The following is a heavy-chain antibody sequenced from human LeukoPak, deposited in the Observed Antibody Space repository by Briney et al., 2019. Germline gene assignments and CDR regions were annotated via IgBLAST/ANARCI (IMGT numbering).Heavy chain of an antibody. V-gene: IGHV5-51*01. CDR3: ARRPRDGYNEDYFAS. D-gene: IGHD5-12*01. J-gene: IGHJ4*02. Sequence: GESLKISCKGSGYSFTSYWVGWVRQMPGKGLEYMGIIYPGDSDTRYSPSFQGQVTISADKSISTAYLQWSSLKASDTAMYYCARRPRDGYNEDYFASWRQGTLVTVSS. CDR1: GYSFTSYW. CDR2: IYPGDSDT.